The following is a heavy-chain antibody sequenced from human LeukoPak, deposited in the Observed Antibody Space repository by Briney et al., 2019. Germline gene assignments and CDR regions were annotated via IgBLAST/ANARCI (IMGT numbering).Heavy chain of an antibody. CDR3: ARTFGVTPRLFDY. J-gene: IGHJ4*02. V-gene: IGHV4-59*08. CDR1: GGSISSYY. Sequence: PSEALFLTCTVSGGSISSYYWSWIRQPPGKGLEWIGYIYYSGSTNYNPSLKSRVTIAVDTSKNQFSLKLSSVTAADTAVYYCARTFGVTPRLFDYWGQGTLVTVSS. D-gene: IGHD2/OR15-2a*01. CDR2: IYYSGST.